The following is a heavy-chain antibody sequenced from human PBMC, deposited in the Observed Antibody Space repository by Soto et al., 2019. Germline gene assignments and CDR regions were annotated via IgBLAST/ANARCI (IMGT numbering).Heavy chain of an antibody. CDR3: ARGRGIGFSSTWNIYWYYNMDV. J-gene: IGHJ6*02. CDR2: IIPMFATT. CDR1: GGTFSDYA. D-gene: IGHD6-13*01. Sequence: QVQLVQSGAEVRKSGSSVKVSCKAAGGTFSDYALSWVRQAPGQGLEWMGGIIPMFATTNYAEKFQGRVTITADYSATTAHMELSSLKSEDTAVYYCARGRGIGFSSTWNIYWYYNMDVWGQGTTVTVSS. V-gene: IGHV1-69*01.